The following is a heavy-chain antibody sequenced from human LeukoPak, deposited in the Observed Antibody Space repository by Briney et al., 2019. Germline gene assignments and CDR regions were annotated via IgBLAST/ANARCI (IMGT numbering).Heavy chain of an antibody. V-gene: IGHV3-23*01. CDR2: ISGSGGGT. D-gene: IGHD4-23*01. CDR1: GFTFSSYA. Sequence: GGSLRLSCAASGFTFSSYAMSWVRQAPGKGLEWVSAISGSGGGTYYADSVKGRFTISRDNPKNTLHLQMSSLRTEDTAVYYCAKYGGNVVDYWGQGTLVTVSS. CDR3: AKYGGNVVDY. J-gene: IGHJ4*02.